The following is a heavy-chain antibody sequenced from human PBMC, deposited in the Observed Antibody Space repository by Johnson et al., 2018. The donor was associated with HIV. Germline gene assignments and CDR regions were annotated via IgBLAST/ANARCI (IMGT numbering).Heavy chain of an antibody. CDR1: GFTVSSNY. V-gene: IGHV3-53*01. Sequence: VQLVESGGGLIQPGGSLRLSCAASGFTVSSNYMSWVRQAPGKGLEWVSVIYSGGSTYYADSVKGRFTISRDNSKNTLYLQMNSLRAEDTAVYYCAREVAGDYGDSPGAFDIWGQWTMVTVSS. CDR3: AREVAGDYGDSPGAFDI. CDR2: IYSGGST. D-gene: IGHD4-17*01. J-gene: IGHJ3*02.